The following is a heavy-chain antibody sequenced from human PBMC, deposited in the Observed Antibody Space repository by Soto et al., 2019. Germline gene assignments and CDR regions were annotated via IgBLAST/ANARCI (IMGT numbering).Heavy chain of an antibody. CDR1: GGTFSSYT. CDR2: IIPILGIA. CDR3: ARDVEGITGIEDY. D-gene: IGHD1-20*01. V-gene: IGHV1-69*08. J-gene: IGHJ4*02. Sequence: QVQLVQSGAEVKKPGSSVKVSCKASGGTFSSYTISWVRQAPGQGLEWMGRIIPILGIANYAPKCHGRVTITADKYTSTAYMERSSLRSEDTAVYYCARDVEGITGIEDYWGQGTLVTVSS.